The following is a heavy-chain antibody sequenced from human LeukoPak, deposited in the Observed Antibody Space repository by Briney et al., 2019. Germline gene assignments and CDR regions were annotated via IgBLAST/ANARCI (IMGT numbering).Heavy chain of an antibody. CDR1: GFTFSSYG. V-gene: IGHV3-33*06. Sequence: GRSLRLSCAASGFTFSSYGMHWARQAPGKGLEWVAVIWYDGSNKYYADSVKGRFTISRDNSKNTLYLQMNSLRAEDTAVYYCAKDGSSGYDWVDYWGQGTLVTVSS. J-gene: IGHJ4*02. CDR3: AKDGSSGYDWVDY. D-gene: IGHD3-22*01. CDR2: IWYDGSNK.